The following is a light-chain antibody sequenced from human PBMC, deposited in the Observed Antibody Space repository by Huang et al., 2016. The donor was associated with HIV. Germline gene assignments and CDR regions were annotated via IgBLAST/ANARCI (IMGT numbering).Light chain of an antibody. CDR2: WAS. CDR3: QQYYSTPPWT. CDR1: QSILYSSNNKNY. Sequence: DIVMAQSPDSLAVSLGERATINCKSSQSILYSSNNKNYLAWYQQKPGQPPKLLIYWASTREAGVPDRFSGSGSGTDFTLTISSLQPEDVAVYYCQQYYSTPPWTFGQGTKVEIK. V-gene: IGKV4-1*01. J-gene: IGKJ1*01.